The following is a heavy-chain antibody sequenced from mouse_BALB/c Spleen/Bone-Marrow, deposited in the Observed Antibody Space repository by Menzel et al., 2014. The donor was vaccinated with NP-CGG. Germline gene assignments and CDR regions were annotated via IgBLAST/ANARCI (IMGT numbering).Heavy chain of an antibody. J-gene: IGHJ4*01. Sequence: VMLVESGPGLVAPSQSLPIPCTISGFSLTNYGVHWVRQPPGKGLEWLVVIWSDGSTTYNSALKSRLSISKDNSKSQVFLKMNSLQTDDTAMYYCARHRYYAMGYWGQGTSVTVSS. CDR3: ARHRYYAMGY. CDR2: IWSDGST. CDR1: GFSLTNYG. V-gene: IGHV2-6-1*01.